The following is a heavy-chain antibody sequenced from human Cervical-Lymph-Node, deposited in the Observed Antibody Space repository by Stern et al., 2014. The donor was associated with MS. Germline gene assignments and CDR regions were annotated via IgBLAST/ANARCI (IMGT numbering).Heavy chain of an antibody. CDR2: FDPEDDAT. D-gene: IGHD4-17*01. J-gene: IGHJ5*02. CDR1: GYTLTEYS. Sequence: QMQLVQSGAEVRKPGASVKVSCKVPGYTLSGYTLTEYSIHWVRQPPGKGLQWMGGFDPEDDATIYAQTFQGRVTMTEDTSTDTAYMELTSLRSDDTAVYYCVLLPLSHGDSFTWFDPWGQGTLVTVSS. CDR3: VLLPLSHGDSFTWFDP. V-gene: IGHV1-24*01.